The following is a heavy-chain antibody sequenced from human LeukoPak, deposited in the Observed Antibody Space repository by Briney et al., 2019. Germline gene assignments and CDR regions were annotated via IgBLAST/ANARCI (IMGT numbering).Heavy chain of an antibody. CDR2: IRDDGSEK. J-gene: IGHJ4*01. V-gene: IGHV3-7*03. Sequence: PGGSLRLSRVASGFTFSDYWMMWLRQAPGKGPEWVANIRDDGSEKNYVDSVKGRFTISRDNAQMSLYLQMNSVRVDDTAVYYCAADRKAGSWDPRFNYGGQGTLVTVSP. CDR1: GFTFSDYW. CDR3: AADRKAGSWDPRFNY. D-gene: IGHD1-26*01.